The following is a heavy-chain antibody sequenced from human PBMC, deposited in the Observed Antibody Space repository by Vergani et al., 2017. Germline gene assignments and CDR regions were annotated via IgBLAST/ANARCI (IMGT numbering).Heavy chain of an antibody. CDR1: GFTFSSYG. CDR2: IWYDGSKK. V-gene: IGHV3-33*01. D-gene: IGHD3-10*01. Sequence: QVQLVESGGGVVQPGRSLRLSCAASGFTFSSYGMHWVRQAPGKGLEWVAVIWYDGSKKYYADSVKGRFTISRDNSKITLYLQMNSLRAEDTAVYYCARDVLEGSGSYYSPTHYFDYWGQGTLVTVSS. J-gene: IGHJ4*02. CDR3: ARDVLEGSGSYYSPTHYFDY.